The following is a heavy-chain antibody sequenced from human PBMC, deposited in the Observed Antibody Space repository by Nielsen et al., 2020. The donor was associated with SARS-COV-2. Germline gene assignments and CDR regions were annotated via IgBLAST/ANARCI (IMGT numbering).Heavy chain of an antibody. V-gene: IGHV3-53*01. CDR3: AAPGIAVAGIGAYY. D-gene: IGHD6-19*01. CDR1: GFTVSSNY. J-gene: IGHJ4*02. Sequence: GGSLRLSCAASGFTVSSNYMSWVRQAPGKGLEWVSVIYSGGSTYYADSVKGRFTISRDNAKNSLYLQMNSLRAEDTAVYYCAAPGIAVAGIGAYYWGQGTLVTVSS. CDR2: IYSGGST.